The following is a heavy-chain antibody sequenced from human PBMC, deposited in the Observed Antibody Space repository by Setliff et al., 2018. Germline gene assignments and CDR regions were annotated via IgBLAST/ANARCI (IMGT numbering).Heavy chain of an antibody. V-gene: IGHV4-34*01. D-gene: IGHD2-8*01. CDR2: INHSGST. J-gene: IGHJ4*02. CDR1: GGSFSGYY. Sequence: PSETLSLTCAVYGGSFSGYYRSWIRQPPGKGLEWIGEINHSGSTNYNPSLKSRVTISVDTSKNQFSLKLSSVTAADTAVYYCASVDIVLMVYALWGQGTQVTVSS. CDR3: ASVDIVLMVYAL.